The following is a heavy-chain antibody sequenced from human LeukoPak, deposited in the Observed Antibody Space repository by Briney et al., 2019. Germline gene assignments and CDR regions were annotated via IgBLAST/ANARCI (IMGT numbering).Heavy chain of an antibody. CDR2: ISSSGSTI. CDR1: GFTFSDYY. CDR3: AKDPKSGSYNPGSFDY. V-gene: IGHV3-11*01. J-gene: IGHJ4*02. Sequence: SGGSLRLSCAASGFTFSDYYMSWIRQAPGKGLEWVSYISSSGSTIYYADSVKGRFTISRDNAKNSLYLQMNSLRAEDTALYYCAKDPKSGSYNPGSFDYWGQGTLVTVSS. D-gene: IGHD1-26*01.